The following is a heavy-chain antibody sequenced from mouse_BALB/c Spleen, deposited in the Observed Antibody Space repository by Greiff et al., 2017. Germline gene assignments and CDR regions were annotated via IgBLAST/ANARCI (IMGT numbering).Heavy chain of an antibody. Sequence: QVQLQQSGPELVKPGASVKMSCKASGYTFTDYVISWVKQRTGQGLEWIGEIYPGSGSTYYNEKFKGKATLTADKSSNTAYMQLSSLTSEDSAVYFCARLTYYRYLYAMDYWGQGTSVTVSS. D-gene: IGHD2-14*01. J-gene: IGHJ4*01. CDR1: GYTFTDYV. CDR2: IYPGSGST. V-gene: IGHV1-77*01. CDR3: ARLTYYRYLYAMDY.